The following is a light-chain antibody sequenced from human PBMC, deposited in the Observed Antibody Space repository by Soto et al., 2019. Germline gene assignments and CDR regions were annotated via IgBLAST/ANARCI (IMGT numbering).Light chain of an antibody. CDR2: DAS. J-gene: IGKJ5*01. Sequence: EIDLHQSHSALSASVVYTVQVTFRASRSCNTWLAWYQFKPGRAPKLLIHDASKLETGVPSRFSGSGSGTDFTLTIRSLQPEDFATYYCKQSYSTPITFGKGTQLEIK. CDR3: KQSYSTPIT. V-gene: IGKV1-5*01. CDR1: RSCNTW.